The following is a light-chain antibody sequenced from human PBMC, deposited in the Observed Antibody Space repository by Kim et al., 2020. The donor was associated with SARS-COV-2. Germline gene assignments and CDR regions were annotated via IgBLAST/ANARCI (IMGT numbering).Light chain of an antibody. CDR3: NSRDSNDNVL. Sequence: SSELTQDPAVSVALGQTVRITCQGDSLRSYYATWYQQKPGQAPIVVMYGKNNRPSGIPDRFSGSSSGNTASLTITRTQAGDEADYYCNSRDSNDNVLFGGGTQLTVL. CDR1: SLRSYY. J-gene: IGLJ2*01. CDR2: GKN. V-gene: IGLV3-19*01.